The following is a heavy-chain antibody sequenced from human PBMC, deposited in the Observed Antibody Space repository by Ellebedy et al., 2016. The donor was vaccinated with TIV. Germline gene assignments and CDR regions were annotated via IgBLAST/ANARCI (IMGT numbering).Heavy chain of an antibody. V-gene: IGHV1-2*02. CDR1: GFSFSHFY. D-gene: IGHD2-15*01. CDR3: VRFSGSFPDY. J-gene: IGHJ4*02. Sequence: ASVKVSCKASGFSFSHFYFHWLHQESGHGLEWMGWINPINGVTSYARTFLDGALITRDASVNTTYMELTRLRSDDTAVYFCVRFSGSFPDYWGQGTLVTVSS. CDR2: INPINGVT.